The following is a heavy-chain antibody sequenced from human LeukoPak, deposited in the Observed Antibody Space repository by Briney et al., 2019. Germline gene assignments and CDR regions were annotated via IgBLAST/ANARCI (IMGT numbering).Heavy chain of an antibody. CDR2: ISPNSGGT. V-gene: IGHV1-2*02. D-gene: IGHD3-16*02. J-gene: IGHJ4*02. CDR3: ARVYDYVWGSYRSFDY. Sequence: GASVKVSCKASGYTFTGYYMHWVRQAPGQGLEWMGWISPNSGGTNYAQKFQGRVTMTRDTSISTAYMELSRLRSDDTAVYYCARVYDYVWGSYRSFDYWGQGTLVTVSS. CDR1: GYTFTGYY.